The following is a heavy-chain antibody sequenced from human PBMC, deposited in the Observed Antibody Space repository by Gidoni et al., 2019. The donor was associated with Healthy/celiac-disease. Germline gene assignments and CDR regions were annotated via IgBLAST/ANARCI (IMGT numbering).Heavy chain of an antibody. CDR3: AKGQADEISNYYFDY. CDR1: GFTFDDYA. CDR2: ISWNSGSI. D-gene: IGHD4-4*01. Sequence: EVQLVESGGGLVQPGRSLRLSCAASGFTFDDYAMHWVRQAPGKGLEWVSGISWNSGSIGYADSVKGRFTISRDNAKNSLYLQMNSLRAEDTALYYCAKGQADEISNYYFDYWGQGTLVTVSS. V-gene: IGHV3-9*01. J-gene: IGHJ4*02.